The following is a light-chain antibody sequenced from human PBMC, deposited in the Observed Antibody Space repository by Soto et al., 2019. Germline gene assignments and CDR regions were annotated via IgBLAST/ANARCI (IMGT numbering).Light chain of an antibody. CDR2: DVS. CDR1: SSDVGGYNY. Sequence: QSALTQPRSVSGSPGQSVTISCTGTSSDVGGYNYVSWYQQHPGKAPKLMIYDVSKRPSGVPDRFSGSKPGNTASLTISGLQAEDEADYYCCSYAGSLVFGGGTKVTVL. V-gene: IGLV2-11*01. J-gene: IGLJ2*01. CDR3: CSYAGSLV.